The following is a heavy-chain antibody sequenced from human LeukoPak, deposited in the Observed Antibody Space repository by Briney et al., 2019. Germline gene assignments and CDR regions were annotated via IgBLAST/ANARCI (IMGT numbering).Heavy chain of an antibody. J-gene: IGHJ3*02. CDR1: GGTFISYA. CDR3: AGGVIVGAPGAFDI. V-gene: IGHV1-69*04. D-gene: IGHD1-26*01. CDR2: IIPILGIA. Sequence: SVKVSCKASGGTFISYAISWVRQAPGQGLEWMGRIIPILGIANYAQKFQGRVTITADKSTSTAYMELSSLRSEDTAVYYCAGGVIVGAPGAFDIWGQGTMVTVSS.